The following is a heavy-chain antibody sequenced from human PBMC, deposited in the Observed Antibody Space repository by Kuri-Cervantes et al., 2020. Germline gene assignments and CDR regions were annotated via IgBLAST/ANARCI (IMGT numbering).Heavy chain of an antibody. J-gene: IGHJ6*02. CDR1: GGSFSGYY. CDR2: INHSGST. CDR3: ASGTSMIHLRKRGYYGMDV. V-gene: IGHV4-34*01. D-gene: IGHD3-22*01. Sequence: GSLRLSCAVYGGSFSGYYWSWIRQPPGKGLEWIGEINHSGSTNYNPSLKSRVTISVDTSKNQFSLKLSSATAADTAVYYCASGTSMIHLRKRGYYGMDVWGQGTTVTVSS.